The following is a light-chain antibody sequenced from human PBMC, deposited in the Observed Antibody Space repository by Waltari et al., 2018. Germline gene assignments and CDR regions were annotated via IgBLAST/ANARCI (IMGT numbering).Light chain of an antibody. CDR1: QSVSTF. J-gene: IGKJ4*01. CDR3: QQRANWPPLT. Sequence: EIVLTQSPANLSLAPGETATLSCRASQSVSTFLAWYHQEPGQAPRLLIYHASTRATGIPARFSGSGSGTDFTLTISSLEPEDFAVYYCQQRANWPPLTFGGGTKVEI. V-gene: IGKV3-11*01. CDR2: HAS.